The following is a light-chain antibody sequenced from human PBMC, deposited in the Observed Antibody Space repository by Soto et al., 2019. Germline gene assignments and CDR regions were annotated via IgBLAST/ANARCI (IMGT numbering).Light chain of an antibody. CDR2: EVS. V-gene: IGLV2-8*01. CDR3: SSFAGRFTWV. J-gene: IGLJ3*02. CDR1: SSDVGGYNY. Sequence: QSALTQPPSASGSPGQSVTISCAGTSSDVGGYNYVSWYQHHPGKAPKLIIYEVSKRPSGVPDRFSGSKFGSTASLTVSGLQAEDEADYYCSSFAGRFTWVFGGGTKRTVL.